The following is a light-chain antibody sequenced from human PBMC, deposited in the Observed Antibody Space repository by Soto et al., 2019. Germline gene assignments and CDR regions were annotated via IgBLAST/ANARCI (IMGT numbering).Light chain of an antibody. V-gene: IGKV3-20*01. Sequence: ETVLTQSPGTLSLSPGERATLSCRASQTVSSNYLAWYQQKPGQAPRLLIYGASSRAPGNPDKFSGRGYGAAFPLTITRLEPEDFAVYYCQQYGSSPRTFGQGTKLEI. CDR3: QQYGSSPRT. CDR2: GAS. J-gene: IGKJ2*01. CDR1: QTVSSNY.